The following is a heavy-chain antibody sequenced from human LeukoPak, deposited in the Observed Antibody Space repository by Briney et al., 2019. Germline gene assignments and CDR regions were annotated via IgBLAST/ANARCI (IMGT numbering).Heavy chain of an antibody. D-gene: IGHD3-22*01. CDR1: GFIFSSYW. V-gene: IGHV3-7*01. Sequence: PGGSLRLSCAASGFIFSSYWMSWVRQAPGKGLEWVANIKQDGSEKYYVDSVKGRFTISRDNAKNSLYLEVNSLRAEDTAVYYCARDIGDSSGYYGSYFDYWGQGTLVTVSS. CDR2: IKQDGSEK. J-gene: IGHJ4*02. CDR3: ARDIGDSSGYYGSYFDY.